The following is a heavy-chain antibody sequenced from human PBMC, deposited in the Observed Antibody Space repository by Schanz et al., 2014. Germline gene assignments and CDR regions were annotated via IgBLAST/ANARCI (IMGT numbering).Heavy chain of an antibody. CDR1: GFTFSSYS. V-gene: IGHV3-48*04. J-gene: IGHJ5*02. CDR2: ISGSSRTI. D-gene: IGHD2-2*01. CDR3: ARAGYDADNWFDP. Sequence: EVQLVESGGGLVQPGGSLRLSCAASGFTFSSYSMNWVRQAPGKGLEWVSYISGSSRTIYYADSMKGRFTISRDNTKNSLFLQLNSLRADDTAVYYCARAGYDADNWFDPWGQGTLVTVSS.